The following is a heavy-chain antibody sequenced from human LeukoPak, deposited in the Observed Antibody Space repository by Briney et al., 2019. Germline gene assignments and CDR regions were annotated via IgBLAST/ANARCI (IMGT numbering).Heavy chain of an antibody. V-gene: IGHV3-74*01. CDR1: GFTFSNYW. CDR2: LDTDGSDT. D-gene: IGHD2-2*01. CDR3: ARDRYPAAREFDY. J-gene: IGHJ4*02. Sequence: GGSLRLSCAASGFTFSNYWMHWVRQAPGKGLVWVPRLDTDGSDTSYADSVKGRFTISRDNAKNTLYLQMNNLRAEDTAMYYCARDRYPAAREFDYWGQGTLVTVSS.